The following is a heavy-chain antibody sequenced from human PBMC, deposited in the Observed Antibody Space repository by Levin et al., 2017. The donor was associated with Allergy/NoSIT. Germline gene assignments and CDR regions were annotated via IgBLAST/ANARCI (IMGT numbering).Heavy chain of an antibody. CDR1: GFTFSSYA. CDR3: AKDRGSGFPYYFDY. V-gene: IGHV3-23*01. D-gene: IGHD3-22*01. Sequence: GESLKISCAASGFTFSSYAMSWVRQAPGKGLEWVSAISGSGGSTYYADSVKGRFTISRDNSKNTLYLQMNSLRAEDTAVYYCAKDRGSGFPYYFDYWGQGTLVTVSS. CDR2: ISGSGGST. J-gene: IGHJ4*02.